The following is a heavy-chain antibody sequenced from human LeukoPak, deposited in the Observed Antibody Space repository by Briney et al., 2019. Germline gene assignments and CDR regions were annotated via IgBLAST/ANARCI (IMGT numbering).Heavy chain of an antibody. CDR2: IYYSGST. D-gene: IGHD6-25*01. CDR3: ARGRQRDYFDY. Sequence: PSETLSLTCTVSGGSISSSSYYWGWIRQPPGKGLEWIGSIYYSGSTNYNPSLKSRVTISVDTSKNQFSLKLSSVTAADTAVYYCARGRQRDYFDYWGQGTLVTVSS. V-gene: IGHV4-39*07. J-gene: IGHJ4*02. CDR1: GGSISSSSYY.